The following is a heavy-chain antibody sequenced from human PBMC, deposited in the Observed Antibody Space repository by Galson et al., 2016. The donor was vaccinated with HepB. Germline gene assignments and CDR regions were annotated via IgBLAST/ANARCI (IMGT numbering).Heavy chain of an antibody. CDR2: IYSGGST. J-gene: IGHJ5*02. CDR3: ARNRHCSGGSCYGA. D-gene: IGHD2-15*01. V-gene: IGHV3-66*01. Sequence: SLRLSCAASGFTVSNNYMRWVRQAPGTGLEWVSLIYSGGSTYYADSVKGRFTIPRDSSKNTLYLQMNSLRAEDTAVYYCARNRHCSGGSCYGAWGQGTLVTVSS. CDR1: GFTVSNNY.